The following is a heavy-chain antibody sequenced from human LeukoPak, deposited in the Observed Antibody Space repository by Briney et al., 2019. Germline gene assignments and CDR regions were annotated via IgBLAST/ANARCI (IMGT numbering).Heavy chain of an antibody. J-gene: IGHJ4*02. CDR1: GFTFSSYS. Sequence: GGSLRLSCAASGFTFSSYSMNWVRQAPGKGLEWVSSISSSSSYIYYADSVKGRFTISRDNAKNSLYLQMNSLRAEDTAVYYCARDREEYYYDSSGAVDYWGQGTLVTVSS. CDR3: ARDREEYYYDSSGAVDY. V-gene: IGHV3-21*01. D-gene: IGHD3-22*01. CDR2: ISSSSSYI.